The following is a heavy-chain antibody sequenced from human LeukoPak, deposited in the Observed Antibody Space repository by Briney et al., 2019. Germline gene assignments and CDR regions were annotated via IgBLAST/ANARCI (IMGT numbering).Heavy chain of an antibody. J-gene: IGHJ6*02. CDR2: IESKTDGGTT. CDR3: TTLSIIVVN. Sequence: PGGSLRLSCAASGFTFSNAWMNWVRQAPGKGLEWVGRIESKTDGGTTHYAATVKGRFTISRDDSKNTLYLQMNSLKTEDTAVYYCTTLSIIVVNWGQGTTVTVSS. V-gene: IGHV3-15*04. D-gene: IGHD3-22*01. CDR1: GFTFSNAW.